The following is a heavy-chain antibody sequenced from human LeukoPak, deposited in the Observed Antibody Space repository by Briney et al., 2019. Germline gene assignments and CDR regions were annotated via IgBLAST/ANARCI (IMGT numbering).Heavy chain of an antibody. Sequence: GGSLRLSCAASGLTVSSNYMSWVRQAPGKGLEWVSVIYSGGSTYYADSVKGRFTISRDNSKNTLYLQMNSLRPEDTAVYYCAKGRYSSGWYDYWGQGTLVTVSS. CDR2: IYSGGST. J-gene: IGHJ4*02. CDR1: GLTVSSNY. CDR3: AKGRYSSGWYDY. V-gene: IGHV3-53*01. D-gene: IGHD6-19*01.